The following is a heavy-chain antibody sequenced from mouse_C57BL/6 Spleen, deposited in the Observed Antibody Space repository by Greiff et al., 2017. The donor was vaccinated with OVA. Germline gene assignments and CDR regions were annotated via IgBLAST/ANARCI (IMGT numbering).Heavy chain of an antibody. CDR2: IYPGDGDT. J-gene: IGHJ4*01. CDR3: ARVGDGYSYAMDY. Sequence: QVQLQQSGAELVKPGASVKISCKASGYAFSSYWMNWVKQRPGKGLEWIGQIYPGDGDTNYNGKFKGKATLTADKSSSTAYMQLSSLTSEDSAVYFCARVGDGYSYAMDYWGQGTSVTVSS. CDR1: GYAFSSYW. V-gene: IGHV1-80*01. D-gene: IGHD2-3*01.